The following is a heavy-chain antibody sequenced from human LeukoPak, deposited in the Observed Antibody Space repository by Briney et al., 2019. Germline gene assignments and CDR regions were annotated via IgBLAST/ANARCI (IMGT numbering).Heavy chain of an antibody. D-gene: IGHD3-10*01. CDR2: INPNSGGT. CDR1: GYTFTGYY. CDR3: AREDMVRGVIITGIDY. Sequence: ASVKVFCKASGYTFTGYYMHWVRQAPGQGLEWMGWINPNSGGTNYAQKFQGRVTMTRDTSISTAYMELSRLRSDDTAVYYCAREDMVRGVIITGIDYWGQGTLATVSS. J-gene: IGHJ4*02. V-gene: IGHV1-2*02.